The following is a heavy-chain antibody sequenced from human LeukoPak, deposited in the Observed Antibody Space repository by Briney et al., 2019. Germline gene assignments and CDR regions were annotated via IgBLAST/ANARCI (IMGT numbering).Heavy chain of an antibody. CDR1: GFTFGDYA. V-gene: IGHV3-49*04. J-gene: IGHJ4*02. CDR3: TRSYIGYDHSDC. Sequence: GGSLRLSCTASGFTFGDYALNWVRQAPGKGLEWVGFIRSKAYGATPEYAASVKGRFTISRDDSKSIAYLQMNSLETEDTAVYYCTRSYIGYDHSDCWGQGTLVTVSS. D-gene: IGHD5-12*01. CDR2: IRSKAYGATP.